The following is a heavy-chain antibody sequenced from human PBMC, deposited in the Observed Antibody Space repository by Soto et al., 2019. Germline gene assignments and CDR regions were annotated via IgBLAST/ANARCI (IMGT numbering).Heavy chain of an antibody. CDR2: ILYDGIKE. Sequence: PGGSLRLSCIDSGFSFSTYGMDWVRQAPGKGLEWVARILYDGIKEYYADSVKGRFTISRDNSKNTLFLQMDSLRVEDTAVYYRAKGLALMADKWGQGT. D-gene: IGHD2-21*01. J-gene: IGHJ4*02. V-gene: IGHV3-30*18. CDR1: GFSFSTYG. CDR3: AKGLALMADK.